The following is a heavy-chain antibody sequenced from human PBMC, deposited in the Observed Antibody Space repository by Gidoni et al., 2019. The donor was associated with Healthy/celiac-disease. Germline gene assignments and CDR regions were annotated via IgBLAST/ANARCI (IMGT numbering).Heavy chain of an antibody. CDR2: ISWDGGST. J-gene: IGHJ4*02. CDR3: AKGSVATIIGDFDY. CDR1: GFTFDDYT. V-gene: IGHV3-43*01. Sequence: EVQLVESGGVVIQPGGSLRLSCAASGFTFDDYTMHWVRQAPGKGLEWVSLISWDGGSTYYADSVKGRFTISRDNSKNSLYLQMNSLRTEDTALYYCAKGSVATIIGDFDYWGQGTLVTVSS. D-gene: IGHD5-12*01.